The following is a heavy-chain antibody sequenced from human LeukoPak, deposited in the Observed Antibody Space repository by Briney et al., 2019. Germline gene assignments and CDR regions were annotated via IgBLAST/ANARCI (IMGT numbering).Heavy chain of an antibody. Sequence: GGSLRLSCAASGFTFSNTWMSWVRQAPGKGPEWVANIKEDGSERYYVGSVRGRFTISRDNAKNSLHLQMNSLRAEDTAVYYCTRNEHWGQGTLVTVSS. V-gene: IGHV3-7*01. CDR2: IKEDGSER. J-gene: IGHJ4*02. CDR1: GFTFSNTW. CDR3: TRNEH.